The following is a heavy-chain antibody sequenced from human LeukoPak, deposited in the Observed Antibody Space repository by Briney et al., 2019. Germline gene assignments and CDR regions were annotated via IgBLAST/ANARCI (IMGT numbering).Heavy chain of an antibody. D-gene: IGHD3-22*01. CDR2: ISGSGSDT. CDR1: GLSFSNYA. J-gene: IGHJ4*02. CDR3: AKDSDTMIVVVIATFDY. Sequence: PGGSLRLSCAASGLSFSNYAMSWVRQAPGKGLQWVSLISGSGSDTYYADSVKGRFSISRDNSKNTLYLQLNSLRAEDTAVYYCAKDSDTMIVVVIATFDYWGQGTLVTVSS. V-gene: IGHV3-23*01.